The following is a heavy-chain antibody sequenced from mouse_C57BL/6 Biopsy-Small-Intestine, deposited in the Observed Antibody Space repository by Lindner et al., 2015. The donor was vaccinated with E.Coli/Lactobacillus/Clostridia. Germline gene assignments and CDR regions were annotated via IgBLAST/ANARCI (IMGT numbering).Heavy chain of an antibody. CDR3: ARRSNFDYAMDY. Sequence: VQLQESGAELVKPGASVKMSCKASGYTFTTYPLEWMKQNHGKSLEWIGSFHPYNDDTSYNEKFKDKATLTVEKSSNTVYLELSRITSDDSAIYYCARRSNFDYAMDYWGQGTSVTVSS. J-gene: IGHJ4*01. CDR2: FHPYNDDT. V-gene: IGHV1-47*01. CDR1: GYTFTTYP.